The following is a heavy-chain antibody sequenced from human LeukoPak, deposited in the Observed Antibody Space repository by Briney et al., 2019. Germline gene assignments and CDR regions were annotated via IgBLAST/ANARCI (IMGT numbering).Heavy chain of an antibody. D-gene: IGHD4-11*01. Sequence: QSGGSLRLSCAASGFTVSSNYMSWVRQAPVRGLEWVAVIWYDGSKKYYADSVKGRFSISRDDSKNTVYLQMDGLRAEDTAMYYCARDRGDYSDYSDFFDAWGQGTLVTVSS. J-gene: IGHJ4*02. CDR1: GFTVSSNY. CDR3: ARDRGDYSDYSDFFDA. CDR2: IWYDGSKK. V-gene: IGHV3-33*08.